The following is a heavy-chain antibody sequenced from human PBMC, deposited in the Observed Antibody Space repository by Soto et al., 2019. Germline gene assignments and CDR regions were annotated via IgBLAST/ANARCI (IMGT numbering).Heavy chain of an antibody. J-gene: IGHJ4*02. CDR3: AKDQSMEYNWNPFFDY. V-gene: IGHV3-23*01. CDR2: ISGSGGST. Sequence: GGSLRLSCAASGFTFSSYAMSWVRQAPGKGLEWVSAISGSGGSTYYADSVKGRFTISRDNSKNTLYLQMNSLRAEDTAVYYCAKDQSMEYNWNPFFDYWGQGTLVTSPQ. D-gene: IGHD1-20*01. CDR1: GFTFSSYA.